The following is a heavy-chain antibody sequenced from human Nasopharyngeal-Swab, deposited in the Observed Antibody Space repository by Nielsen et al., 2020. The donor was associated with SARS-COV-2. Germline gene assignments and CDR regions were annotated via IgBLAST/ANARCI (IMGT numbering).Heavy chain of an antibody. CDR3: ARGTAVAGIDY. CDR2: IIPILGIA. V-gene: IGHV1-69*10. D-gene: IGHD6-19*01. Sequence: SVKVSCKASGGTFSSYAISWVRQAPGQGLEWMGGIIPILGIANYAQKFQGRVTITADKSTSTAYMELSSLRSEDTAVYYCARGTAVAGIDYWGQGTLVTVSS. CDR1: GGTFSSYA. J-gene: IGHJ4*02.